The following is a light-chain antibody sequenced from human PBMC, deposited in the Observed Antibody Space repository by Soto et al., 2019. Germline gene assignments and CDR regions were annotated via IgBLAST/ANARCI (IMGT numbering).Light chain of an antibody. V-gene: IGKV3-15*01. CDR2: GAS. J-gene: IGKJ1*01. CDR3: QQYNNRPPWT. Sequence: EIVMTQSPATLSVSPGERATLSCRASQSVGSNLAWYQQKPGQAPRLLMYGASTRATGVPARFSGSGSGAXXXXXXXXXQSEDFAVYYCQQYNNRPPWTFGQGTKVEIE. CDR1: QSVGSN.